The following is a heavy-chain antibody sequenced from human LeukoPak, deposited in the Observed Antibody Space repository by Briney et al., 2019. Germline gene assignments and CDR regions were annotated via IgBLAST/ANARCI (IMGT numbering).Heavy chain of an antibody. J-gene: IGHJ4*02. CDR2: IKGDGSTT. CDR1: GFTFSSYW. Sequence: TGGSLRLSCAASGFTFSSYWMHWVRQAPGKGLVLVSRIKGDGSTTSYADSVKGRFTTSRDNAKNTLYLQMSSLRAEDTAVYYCARDLDFWSGYYSYWGQGTLVTVSP. D-gene: IGHD3-3*01. CDR3: ARDLDFWSGYYSY. V-gene: IGHV3-74*01.